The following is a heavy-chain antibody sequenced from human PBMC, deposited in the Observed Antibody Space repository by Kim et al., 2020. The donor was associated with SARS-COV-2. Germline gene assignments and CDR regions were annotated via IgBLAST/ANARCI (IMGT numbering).Heavy chain of an antibody. D-gene: IGHD3-3*01. CDR3: AKLFGLDY. Sequence: GGGSYNPAPVNGRFTISRANSKNTRYLQMTRLGAEDTAVYYCAKLFGLDYWGQGTLVTVSS. V-gene: IGHV3-23*01. CDR2: GGGS. J-gene: IGHJ4*02.